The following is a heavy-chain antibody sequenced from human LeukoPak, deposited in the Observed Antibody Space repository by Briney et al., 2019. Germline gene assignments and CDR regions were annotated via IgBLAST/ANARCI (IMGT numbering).Heavy chain of an antibody. CDR2: ISGSGGST. V-gene: IGHV3-23*01. J-gene: IGHJ6*02. D-gene: IGHD6-19*01. CDR3: AKGAVAGYYYYGMDV. CDR1: GFTFSSFA. Sequence: GGSLRLSCAASGFTFSSFAMSWVRQAPGKGLEWVSAISGSGGSTYYADSVKGRFTISRDNSKNTLYLQMNSLRAEDTAVYYCAKGAVAGYYYYGMDVWGQGTTVTVSS.